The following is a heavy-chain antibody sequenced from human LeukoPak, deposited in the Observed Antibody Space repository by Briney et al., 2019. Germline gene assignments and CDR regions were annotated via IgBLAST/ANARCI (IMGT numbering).Heavy chain of an antibody. J-gene: IGHJ4*02. CDR1: GFTFSDYY. Sequence: GGSLRLSCAASGFTFSDYYMSWIRQAPGKGLEWVSYISSSGSTIYYADSVKGRFTISRDNAKNSLYLKMNSLRAEDTAVYYCARGESYYYDSSDYGPFDYWGQGTLVTVSS. CDR3: ARGESYYYDSSDYGPFDY. CDR2: ISSSGSTI. V-gene: IGHV3-11*01. D-gene: IGHD3-22*01.